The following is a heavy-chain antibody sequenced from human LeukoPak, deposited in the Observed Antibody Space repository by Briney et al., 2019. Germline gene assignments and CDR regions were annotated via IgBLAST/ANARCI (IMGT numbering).Heavy chain of an antibody. D-gene: IGHD4-23*01. J-gene: IGHJ4*02. V-gene: IGHV1-18*01. CDR3: VRDRSTVVTPADY. CDR2: ISAYNGDT. CDR1: GYTFTSYG. Sequence: ASVKVSCKASGYTFTSYGINWVRQAPGQGLEWMGWISAYNGDTNYAQNQGRVTMTTDTSTSTAYMELRSVRSDDTGVYCCVRDRSTVVTPADYCGQGTLVTVCS.